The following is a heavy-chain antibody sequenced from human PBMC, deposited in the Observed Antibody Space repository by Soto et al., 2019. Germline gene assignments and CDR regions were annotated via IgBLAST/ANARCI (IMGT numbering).Heavy chain of an antibody. Sequence: ASVKVSLKASGYTFTSYYMHWVRQAPGQGLEKMGIINPSGGSTSYAQKIQGRVTMTRDTSTSTVYMELSSLRSEDIALFYCASYLDIAAARPSFAYWGQGSLVTVSS. CDR3: ASYLDIAAARPSFAY. D-gene: IGHD6-6*01. J-gene: IGHJ4*02. CDR2: INPSGGST. V-gene: IGHV1-46*01. CDR1: GYTFTSYY.